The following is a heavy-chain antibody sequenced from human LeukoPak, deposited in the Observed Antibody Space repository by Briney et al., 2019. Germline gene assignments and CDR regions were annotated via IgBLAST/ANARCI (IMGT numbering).Heavy chain of an antibody. Sequence: SQTLSLTCTVSGASISSGYYYWSWLRQSPGKGLEWIGYIYYSGTTYYSPSLKSRLTISLDTSKNHLSLKLTSVTAADTAIYYCARDNDDGDYVGWFDPWGQGTLVTVSS. CDR1: GASISSGYYY. J-gene: IGHJ5*02. CDR2: IYYSGTT. D-gene: IGHD4-17*01. V-gene: IGHV4-30-4*01. CDR3: ARDNDDGDYVGWFDP.